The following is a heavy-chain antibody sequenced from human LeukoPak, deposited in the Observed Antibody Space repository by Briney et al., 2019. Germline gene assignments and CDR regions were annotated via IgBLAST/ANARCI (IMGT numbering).Heavy chain of an antibody. D-gene: IGHD1-26*01. CDR1: GDSVSSNSAV. J-gene: IGHJ5*02. V-gene: IGHV6-1*01. Sequence: SQTLSLTCAISGDSVSSNSAVWNWIRQSPSRGLEWLGRTYYRSRWFNDSAVSVKSRMTINPDTSKNQFSLKLSSVTAADTAVYYCARDKISLGGSYFLTWFDPWGQGTLVTVSS. CDR3: ARDKISLGGSYFLTWFDP. CDR2: TYYRSRWFN.